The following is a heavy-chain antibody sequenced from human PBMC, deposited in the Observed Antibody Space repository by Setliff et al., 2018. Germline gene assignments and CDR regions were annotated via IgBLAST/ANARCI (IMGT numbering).Heavy chain of an antibody. Sequence: SETLSLTCTVSGGSITTGGYYWSWIRQHPGEGLEWIGYIYHSGSTYYNPSLKSRVTISVDTSKNQFSLKLSSVTAADTAVYYCARVRVVYYYGMDVWGQGTTVTVSS. CDR3: ARVRVVYYYGMDV. V-gene: IGHV4-31*03. CDR2: IYHSGST. J-gene: IGHJ6*02. D-gene: IGHD3-3*01. CDR1: GGSITTGGYY.